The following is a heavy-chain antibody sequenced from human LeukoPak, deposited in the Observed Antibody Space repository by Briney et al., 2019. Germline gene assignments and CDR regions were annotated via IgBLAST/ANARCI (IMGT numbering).Heavy chain of an antibody. CDR3: ARLCSSTSCYTSGFDY. CDR2: INPNSGGT. Sequence: ASVKVSCKASGYTFTGYYMHWVRQAPGQGLEWMGWINPNSGGTNYAQKFQGWVTMTRDTSISTAYMELSRLRSDDTAVYYCARLCSSTSCYTSGFDYWGQGILVTVSS. V-gene: IGHV1-2*04. J-gene: IGHJ4*02. D-gene: IGHD2-2*02. CDR1: GYTFTGYY.